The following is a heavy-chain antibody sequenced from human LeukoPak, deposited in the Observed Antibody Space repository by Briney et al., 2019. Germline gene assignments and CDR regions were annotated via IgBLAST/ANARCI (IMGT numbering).Heavy chain of an antibody. CDR1: GYTFTSYY. Sequence: ASVKVSCKASGYTFTSYYMQWVRQAPGQGLEWMGIINPSGGSTSYAQKFQGRVTMTRDTSTSTVYMELSSLRSEDTAVYYCARDKIPFRYYDSSGPFDYWGQGTLVTVSS. CDR3: ARDKIPFRYYDSSGPFDY. J-gene: IGHJ4*02. V-gene: IGHV1-46*01. CDR2: INPSGGST. D-gene: IGHD3-22*01.